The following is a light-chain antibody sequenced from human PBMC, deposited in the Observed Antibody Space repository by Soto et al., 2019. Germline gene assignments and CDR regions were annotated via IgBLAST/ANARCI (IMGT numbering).Light chain of an antibody. CDR1: SSNTGAGDA. CDR3: QSYDSSLSVWV. V-gene: IGLV1-40*01. CDR2: DND. J-gene: IGLJ2*01. Sequence: QSVLTQPPSVSGAPGQRVTIACTGSSSNTGAGDAVHWYQQLPGTAPKLLIYDNDNRPSGVPDRFSGSKSGTSASLAITGLQAEDEAEYYCQSYDSSLSVWVFGGGTKLTVL.